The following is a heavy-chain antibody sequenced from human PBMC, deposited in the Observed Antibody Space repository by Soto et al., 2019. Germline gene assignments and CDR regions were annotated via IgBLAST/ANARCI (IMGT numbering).Heavy chain of an antibody. J-gene: IGHJ3*02. CDR3: ARCMITFGGVIVIPPDI. Sequence: SETLSLTCAISGASITSSSYSWSWICKPPGKGLEWIGYIYHSGSTYYNPSLNSRVTISVDRSKNQFSLKLSSVTAADTAVYYCARCMITFGGVIVIPPDIWGQGTMVT. CDR1: GASITSSSYS. D-gene: IGHD3-16*02. CDR2: IYHSGST. V-gene: IGHV4-30-2*01.